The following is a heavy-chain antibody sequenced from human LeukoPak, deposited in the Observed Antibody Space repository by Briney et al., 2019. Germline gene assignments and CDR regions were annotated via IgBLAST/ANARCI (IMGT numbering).Heavy chain of an antibody. V-gene: IGHV3-43D*03. D-gene: IGHD1-26*01. CDR1: GFTFDDYA. CDR2: ISWDGGST. J-gene: IGHJ4*02. Sequence: PGGSLRLSCAASGFTFDDYAMHWVRQAPGKGLEWVSLISWDGGSTYYADSVKGRFTISRDNSKNSLYLQMNSLRAEDTALYYCAKEVHQGRIVGATLGSDYWGQGTLVTVSS. CDR3: AKEVHQGRIVGATLGSDY.